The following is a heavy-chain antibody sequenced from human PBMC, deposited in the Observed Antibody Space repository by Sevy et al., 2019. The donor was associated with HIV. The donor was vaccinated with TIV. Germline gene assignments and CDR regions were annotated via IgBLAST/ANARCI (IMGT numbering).Heavy chain of an antibody. J-gene: IGHJ4*02. CDR1: GYTISTYH. Sequence: ASVKVSCKASGYTISTYHMHWVRQAPGQGLEWMGIVNPSRGSTDYAQKFQGRVSMTRDTSTSTVYMELSSLRSEDTAVYYCAREEWLKFFDYWDQRTLVTVSS. V-gene: IGHV1-46*01. D-gene: IGHD3-3*01. CDR2: VNPSRGST. CDR3: AREEWLKFFDY.